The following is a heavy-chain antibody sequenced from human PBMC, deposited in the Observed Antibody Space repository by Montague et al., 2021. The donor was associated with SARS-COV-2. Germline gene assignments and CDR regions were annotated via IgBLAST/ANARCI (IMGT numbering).Heavy chain of an antibody. CDR3: AKFSRDSSGVA. CDR1: GFTFSRYT. V-gene: IGHV3-23*01. J-gene: IGHJ5*02. D-gene: IGHD3-22*01. CDR2: ISGGGDRK. Sequence: SLRLSCAASGFTFSRYTISWARQAPGKGLEWVSGISGGGDRKYYADSVKGRLTISRDNSKNTVYVQMNSLRAEDTAVYYCAKFSRDSSGVAWGQGTLVTVLS.